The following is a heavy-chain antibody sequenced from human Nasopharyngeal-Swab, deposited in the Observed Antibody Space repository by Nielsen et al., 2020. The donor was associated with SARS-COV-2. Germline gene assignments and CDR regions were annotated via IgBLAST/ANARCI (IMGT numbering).Heavy chain of an antibody. V-gene: IGHV6-1*01. CDR3: ARARRTDIVVVPAAPRGYYMDV. CDR1: GDSVSSNSAA. J-gene: IGHJ6*03. D-gene: IGHD2-2*01. CDR2: TYYRSKWYN. Sequence: QTRSLTRAISGDSVSSNSAAWNWIRQTPARGLEWLGRTYYRSKWYNDYAVSVKSRITINPDTSKNQFSLQLNSVTPEDTAVYYCARARRTDIVVVPAAPRGYYMDVWGKGTTVTVSS.